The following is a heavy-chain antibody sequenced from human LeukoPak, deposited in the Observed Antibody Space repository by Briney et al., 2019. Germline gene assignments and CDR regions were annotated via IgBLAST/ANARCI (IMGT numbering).Heavy chain of an antibody. Sequence: PGGSLRLSCAASGFTFDDYGMSWVRQAPGKGLEWVSGINWNGGSTGYADSVKGRFTISRDNAKNSLYLQMNSLRAEDTALYYCARDLPRYYYDSSGPLDYWGQGTLVTVSS. D-gene: IGHD3-22*01. CDR3: ARDLPRYYYDSSGPLDY. CDR1: GFTFDDYG. V-gene: IGHV3-20*04. CDR2: INWNGGST. J-gene: IGHJ4*02.